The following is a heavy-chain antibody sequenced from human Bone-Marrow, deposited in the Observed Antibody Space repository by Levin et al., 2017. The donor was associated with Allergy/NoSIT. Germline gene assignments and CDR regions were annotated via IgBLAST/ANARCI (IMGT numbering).Heavy chain of an antibody. CDR3: ARVQDHDYGVYGGFDL. J-gene: IGHJ4*02. V-gene: IGHV4-30-4*01. D-gene: IGHD4-17*01. Sequence: SETLSLTCTVSGGSISSGDFYWGWIRQPPGKGLEWIGYIYHSGNTYYNPSLTRRATISVDTSKNQFSLKLGSVTAADTAVYFCARVQDHDYGVYGGFDLWGQGALVTVSS. CDR1: GGSISSGDFY. CDR2: IYHSGNT.